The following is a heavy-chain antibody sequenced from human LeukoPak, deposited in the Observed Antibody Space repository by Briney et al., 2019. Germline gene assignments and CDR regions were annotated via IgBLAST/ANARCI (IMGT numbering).Heavy chain of an antibody. Sequence: GGSLRLSCAASGFTFSSYAMSWVRQAPGKGLEWVSAISGSGGSTYYADSVKGRFTISRGNAKNSLYLQMNSLRAEDTAVYYCARSGDQTYWGQGTLVTVSS. V-gene: IGHV3-23*01. CDR3: ARSGDQTY. D-gene: IGHD3-10*01. CDR1: GFTFSSYA. J-gene: IGHJ4*02. CDR2: ISGSGGST.